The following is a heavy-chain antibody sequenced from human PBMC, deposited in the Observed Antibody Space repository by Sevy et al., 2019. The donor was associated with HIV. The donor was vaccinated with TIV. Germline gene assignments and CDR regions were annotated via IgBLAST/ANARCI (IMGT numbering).Heavy chain of an antibody. D-gene: IGHD2-2*01. Sequence: GGSLRLSCAASGFTFSNYGMHWVRQAPGKGLEWVALISYDASNKYYADSVKGRFTISRDNSKNTLYLQMSSLRAEDTAVYYCAKGPHSTTSNPGEYYYYYGMDVWGQGTTVTVSS. J-gene: IGHJ6*02. CDR2: ISYDASNK. V-gene: IGHV3-30*18. CDR3: AKGPHSTTSNPGEYYYYYGMDV. CDR1: GFTFSNYG.